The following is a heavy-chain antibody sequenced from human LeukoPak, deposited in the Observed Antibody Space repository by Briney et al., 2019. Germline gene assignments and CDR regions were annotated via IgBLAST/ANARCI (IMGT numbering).Heavy chain of an antibody. V-gene: IGHV3-15*07. CDR2: IKSKTDGGTI. Sequence: GGSLRLSCAVSGFTLSNAWMNWVRQAPGKGLEWVGRIKSKTDGGTIDYVESVKGRFTISGDDLKNTLYLQMNNLKTEDTAVYYCATDVKEQLIMYGMDVWGQGTTVTVS. CDR1: GFTLSNAW. J-gene: IGHJ6*02. D-gene: IGHD2-8*01. CDR3: ATDVKEQLIMYGMDV.